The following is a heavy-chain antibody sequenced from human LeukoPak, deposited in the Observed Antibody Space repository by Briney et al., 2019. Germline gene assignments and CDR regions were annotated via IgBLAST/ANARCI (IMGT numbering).Heavy chain of an antibody. CDR3: AKDLGYGMDV. CDR2: IGDTT. V-gene: IGHV3-23*01. Sequence: PGGSLRLSCAASGFTFSSYAMSWVRQAPGEGLEWVSTIGDTTYYADSVKGRFTISRDNSKNTLYLQMNSLRAEDTAVYYCAKDLGYGMDVWGQGTTVTVSS. J-gene: IGHJ6*02. CDR1: GFTFSSYA.